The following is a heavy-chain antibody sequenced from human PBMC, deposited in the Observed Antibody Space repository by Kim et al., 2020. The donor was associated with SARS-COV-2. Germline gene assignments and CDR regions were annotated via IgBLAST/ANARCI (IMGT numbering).Heavy chain of an antibody. J-gene: IGHJ3*02. CDR3: ASLWCSVGGDCEGERGPRAFDI. V-gene: IGHV1-69*13. CDR2: IIPIFGTA. Sequence: SVKVSCKASGGTFSSYAISWVRQAPGQGLEWMGGIIPIFGTANYAQKLQGRVTITADESTSTAYMELSSLRSEDAAVYYCASLWCSVGGDCEGERGPRAFDIWGQGTMVTVSS. CDR1: GGTFSSYA. D-gene: IGHD2-21*02.